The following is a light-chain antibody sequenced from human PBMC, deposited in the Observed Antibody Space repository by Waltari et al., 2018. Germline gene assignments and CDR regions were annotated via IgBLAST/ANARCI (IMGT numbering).Light chain of an antibody. J-gene: IGLJ2*01. CDR2: VDP. V-gene: IGLV2-11*01. CDR3: CSYAGGYTFGL. Sequence: YQYHTGEAHQPMLDVDPKRPSGVPDPFSCSKSGNTATLTITWLQAEDEADYYCCSYAGGYTFGLFGGGTKLTVL.